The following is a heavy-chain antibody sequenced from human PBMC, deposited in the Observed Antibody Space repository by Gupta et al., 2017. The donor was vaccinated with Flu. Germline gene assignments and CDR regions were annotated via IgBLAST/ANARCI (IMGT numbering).Heavy chain of an antibody. J-gene: IGHJ4*02. CDR1: GDSVSSNSAA. CDR3: VRLVGAAVDY. CDR2: TYYRSKWYS. D-gene: IGHD2-15*01. V-gene: IGHV6-1*01. Sequence: QVKLQQSGTGLEKPSQTLSLTCAISGDSVSSNSAAWNWIRQSSSRGLEWLGRTYYRSKWYSEYAVSVRGRITINPDTSKNQFSLLLNSLTPEDTAVYYCVRLVGAAVDYWGQGTPVTVSS.